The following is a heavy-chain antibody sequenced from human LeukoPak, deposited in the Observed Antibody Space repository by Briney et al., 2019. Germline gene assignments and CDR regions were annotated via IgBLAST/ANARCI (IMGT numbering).Heavy chain of an antibody. J-gene: IGHJ4*02. CDR3: ARGPLDTAVATYYFDY. CDR2: LNHSGNT. V-gene: IGHV4-34*01. D-gene: IGHD5-18*01. Sequence: SETLSLTCAVYGGSFSGYYWSWIRQPPGKGLEWIGELNHSGNTNYNPSLKSRVTISLDTSKDQFSLKLSSVTAADTAVYYCARGPLDTAVATYYFDYWAQGTLVTVSS. CDR1: GGSFSGYY.